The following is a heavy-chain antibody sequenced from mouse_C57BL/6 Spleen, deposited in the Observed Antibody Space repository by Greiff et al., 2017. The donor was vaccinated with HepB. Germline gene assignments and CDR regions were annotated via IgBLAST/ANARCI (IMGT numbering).Heavy chain of an antibody. CDR3: ARHESN. V-gene: IGHV5-12*01. J-gene: IGHJ3*01. Sequence: EVQVVESGGGLVQPGGSLKLSCAASGFTFSDYYMYWVRQTPEKRLEWVAYISNGGGSTYYPDTVKGRFTISRDNAKNTLYLQMSRLKSEDTAMYYCARHESNWGQGTLVTVSA. CDR2: ISNGGGST. CDR1: GFTFSDYY.